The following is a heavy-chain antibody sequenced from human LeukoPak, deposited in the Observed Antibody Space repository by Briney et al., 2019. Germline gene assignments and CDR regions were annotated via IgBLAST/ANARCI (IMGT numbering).Heavy chain of an antibody. CDR3: ARRDYDILTGYWGYYYYMDV. CDR1: GGSISSNSYY. J-gene: IGHJ6*03. Sequence: SETLSLTCAVSGGSISSNSYYWGWIRQPPGKGLEWIGSIYYSGSTYYNPSLKSRVTISVDTSKNQFSLKLSSVTAADTAVYYCARRDYDILTGYWGYYYYMDVWGKGTTVTISS. D-gene: IGHD3-9*01. V-gene: IGHV4-39*01. CDR2: IYYSGST.